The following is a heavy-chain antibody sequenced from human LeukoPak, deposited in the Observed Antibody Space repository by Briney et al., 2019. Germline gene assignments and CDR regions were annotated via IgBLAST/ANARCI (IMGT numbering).Heavy chain of an antibody. CDR3: ARVDADAFDI. V-gene: IGHV4-31*03. Sequence: PSETLSLTCTVSGGSISSGVYYWSWIRQHPGKGLEWIGYIYYSGSTYYNPSLKSRVTISVDTSKNQFSLKLSSVTAADTAVYYCARVDADAFDIWGQGTMVTVSS. CDR2: IYYSGST. J-gene: IGHJ3*02. D-gene: IGHD2-2*03. CDR1: GGSISSGVYY.